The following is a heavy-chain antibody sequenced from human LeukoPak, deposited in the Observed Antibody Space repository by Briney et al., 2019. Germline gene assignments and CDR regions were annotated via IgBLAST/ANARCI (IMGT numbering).Heavy chain of an antibody. J-gene: IGHJ4*02. CDR3: ARAPDDYDFWSGPFDY. D-gene: IGHD3-3*01. V-gene: IGHV1-18*01. Sequence: ASVTVSFTSSVYTFTNYGISWVRQAHGQGRGWMGGISAYSGNTNYAQNLQGRVTMTTDTSTSTAYMELRSLRSDDTAVYYCARAPDDYDFWSGPFDYWGRGTLVTVSS. CDR1: VYTFTNYG. CDR2: ISAYSGNT.